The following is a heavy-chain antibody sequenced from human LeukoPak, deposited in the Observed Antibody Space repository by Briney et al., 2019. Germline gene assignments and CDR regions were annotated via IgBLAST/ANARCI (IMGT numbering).Heavy chain of an antibody. D-gene: IGHD3-22*01. V-gene: IGHV4-34*01. CDR1: GGSFRGYY. J-gene: IGHJ3*02. CDR2: INHSGST. CDR3: ARGPRIAYSSGYYKRGAFDI. Sequence: SETLSLTCAVYGGSFRGYYWSWIRQPPGKGLEWIGEINHSGSTNYNPSLKSRVTISVDTSKNQFSLKLSSVTAADTAVYYCARGPRIAYSSGYYKRGAFDIWGQGTMVTVSS.